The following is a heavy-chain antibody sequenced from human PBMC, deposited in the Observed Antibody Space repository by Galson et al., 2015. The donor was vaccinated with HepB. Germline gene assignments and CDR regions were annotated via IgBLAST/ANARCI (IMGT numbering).Heavy chain of an antibody. CDR2: ITDTGGST. V-gene: IGHV3-23*01. Sequence: SLRLSCAASGVMFRTHVMSWVRQTPGKGLEWVSGITDTGGSTYYADSVKGRFTISRDNSKNTLYLQMNSLRAEDTAVYYCAEHFGYHYGSNGVYYVNWYFDLWGRGTLSPSPQ. CDR1: GVMFRTHV. J-gene: IGHJ2*01. D-gene: IGHD3-22*01. CDR3: AEHFGYHYGSNGVYYVNWYFDL.